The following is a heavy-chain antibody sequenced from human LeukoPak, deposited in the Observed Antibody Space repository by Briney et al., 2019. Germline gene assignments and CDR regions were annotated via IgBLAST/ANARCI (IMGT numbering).Heavy chain of an antibody. CDR2: ISAYNGNT. V-gene: IGHV1-18*01. J-gene: IGHJ4*02. D-gene: IGHD3-22*01. CDR3: ARDRARMYYYDSSGWYYFDY. CDR1: GYTFTSYG. Sequence: ASVKVSXKASGYTFTSYGISWVRQAPGQGLEWMGWISAYNGNTNYAQKLQGRVTMTTDTSTSTAYMELRSPRSDDTAVYYCARDRARMYYYDSSGWYYFDYWGQGTLVTVSS.